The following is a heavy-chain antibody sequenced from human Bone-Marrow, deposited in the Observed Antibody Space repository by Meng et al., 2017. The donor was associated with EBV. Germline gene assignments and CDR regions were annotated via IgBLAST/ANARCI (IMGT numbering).Heavy chain of an antibody. D-gene: IGHD5-12*01. V-gene: IGHV1-2*02. Sequence: QVQLVQSVAEVKKPGASLKFSCKASVYTFTGYYIHWVRKAPGQGLEWVGWINPNSGGTNYAEKFQGRVTMTRDTSITTAFMELSSLKSDDTAVYYCAMGLATDFDYWGQGTLVTVSS. CDR3: AMGLATDFDY. J-gene: IGHJ4*02. CDR2: INPNSGGT. CDR1: VYTFTGYY.